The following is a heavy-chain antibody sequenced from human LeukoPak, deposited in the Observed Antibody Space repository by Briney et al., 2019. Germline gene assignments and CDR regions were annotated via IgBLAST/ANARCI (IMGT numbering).Heavy chain of an antibody. CDR2: ITPIFGTA. V-gene: IGHV1-69*13. CDR1: GGTFSSYA. D-gene: IGHD3-16*02. CDR3: ARALERLTHRYYYGMDV. J-gene: IGHJ6*02. Sequence: ASVKVSCKASGGTFSSYAISWVRQAPGQGLEWMGGITPIFGTANYAQKFQGRVTITADESTSTAYMELSSLRSEDTAVYYCARALERLTHRYYYGMDVWGQGTTVTVSS.